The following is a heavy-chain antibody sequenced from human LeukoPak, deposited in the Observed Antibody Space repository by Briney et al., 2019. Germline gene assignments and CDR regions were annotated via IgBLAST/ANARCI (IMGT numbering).Heavy chain of an antibody. V-gene: IGHV3-21*01. CDR3: ARVVRKRWLQFPQVFDY. Sequence: PGGSLRLSCAASGFTFSSYSMNWVRQAPGKGLEWVSSISGSSSYIYYADSVKGRFTITRDNTKNSLYLQMNSLRAEDTAVYYCARVVRKRWLQFPQVFDYWGQGTLVTVSS. CDR2: ISGSSSYI. CDR1: GFTFSSYS. J-gene: IGHJ4*02. D-gene: IGHD5-24*01.